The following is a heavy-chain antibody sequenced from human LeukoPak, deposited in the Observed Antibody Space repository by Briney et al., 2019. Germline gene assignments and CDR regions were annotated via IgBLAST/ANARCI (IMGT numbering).Heavy chain of an antibody. CDR1: GYTFTSYY. Sequence: ASVKVSCKASGYTFTSYYMHWVRQAPGQGLEWVGIINPSGGSTSYAQKFQGRVTMTRDTSTSTVYMELSSLRSEDTAVYYCARTPVEDIVVVPAANYFDYWGQGTLVTVSS. D-gene: IGHD2-2*01. J-gene: IGHJ4*02. CDR3: ARTPVEDIVVVPAANYFDY. CDR2: INPSGGST. V-gene: IGHV1-46*01.